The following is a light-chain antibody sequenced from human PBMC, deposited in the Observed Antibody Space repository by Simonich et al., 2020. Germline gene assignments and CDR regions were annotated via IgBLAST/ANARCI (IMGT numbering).Light chain of an antibody. Sequence: QSALTQPASVSGSPGQSITISCTGTSSAVGCYNLVSWYQQHPGKAPKPMLYEGSKRPSGVPDRFSGSKSGNTASLTISGLQAEDEADYYCCSYAGSYTWVFGGGTKLTVL. CDR3: CSYAGSYTWV. CDR2: EGS. J-gene: IGLJ3*02. V-gene: IGLV2-23*01. CDR1: SSAVGCYNL.